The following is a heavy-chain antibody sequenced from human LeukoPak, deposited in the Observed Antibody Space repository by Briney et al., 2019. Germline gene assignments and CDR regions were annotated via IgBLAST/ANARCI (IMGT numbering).Heavy chain of an antibody. CDR3: ARGRHGDYCFDY. CDR1: GGSISSYY. V-gene: IGHV4-59*12. D-gene: IGHD4-17*01. J-gene: IGHJ4*02. CDR2: IFYSGST. Sequence: TSETLSLTCTVSGGSISSYYWSWIRQPPGKGLEWIGYIFYSGSTKYNPSLKSRVTISVDKSKNQFSLKLSSVTAADTAVYYCARGRHGDYCFDYWGQGTLVTVSS.